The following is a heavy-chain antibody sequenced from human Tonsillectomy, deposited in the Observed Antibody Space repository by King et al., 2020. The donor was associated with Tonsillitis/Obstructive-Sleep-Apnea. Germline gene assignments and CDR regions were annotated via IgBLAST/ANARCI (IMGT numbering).Heavy chain of an antibody. CDR3: AGDPFTGAPPHVGNYYYMDV. D-gene: IGHD1-26*01. CDR1: GFSFSSYG. Sequence: VQLVESGGGVVQPGRSLRLSCAASGFSFSSYGMHWVRQAPGKGLEWVAVIWYHGSNKFYADSVKGRITISRDNSNNTLYLQMNSLRVEDTAVYYCAGDPFTGAPPHVGNYYYMDVWGKGTTVTVSS. J-gene: IGHJ6*03. CDR2: IWYHGSNK. V-gene: IGHV3-33*01.